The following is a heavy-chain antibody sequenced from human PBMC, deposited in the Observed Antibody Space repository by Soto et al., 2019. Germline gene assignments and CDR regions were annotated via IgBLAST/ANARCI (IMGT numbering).Heavy chain of an antibody. CDR3: ARHGRHYYDSSGYSYSPYYFDY. CDR1: GGSIRSSSYY. J-gene: IGHJ4*02. D-gene: IGHD3-22*01. Sequence: QLQLQESGPGLVKPSETLSLTCTVSGGSIRSSSYYWGWIRQPPGKGLEWIGSIDYSGSTYYNPSLKSRVTRSVDTSKNPFSLKLSSVTAADTAVYHCARHGRHYYDSSGYSYSPYYFDYWGQGTLVTVSS. CDR2: IDYSGST. V-gene: IGHV4-39*01.